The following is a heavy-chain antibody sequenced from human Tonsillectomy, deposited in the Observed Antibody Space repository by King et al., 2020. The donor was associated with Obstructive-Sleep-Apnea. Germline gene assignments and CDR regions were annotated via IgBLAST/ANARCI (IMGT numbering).Heavy chain of an antibody. CDR1: GFTFDSYA. D-gene: IGHD3-10*01. J-gene: IGHJ5*01. CDR2: INSRGTT. V-gene: IGHV3-23*04. Sequence: VQLVESGGGLVQPGGSLRLSCAASGFTFDSYAMSWVRQAPGKGLEWVSAINSRGTTFYADSVKGRFTISRDNSKYTLDLQVNSLRAEDTAFYYCAKEGGGSGVYWVDSWGQGTLVTVSS. CDR3: AKEGGGSGVYWVDS.